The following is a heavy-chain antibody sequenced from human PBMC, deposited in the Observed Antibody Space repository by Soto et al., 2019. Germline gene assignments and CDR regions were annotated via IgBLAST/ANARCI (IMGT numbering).Heavy chain of an antibody. Sequence: ASVKVSCKASGGTFSSYAISWVRQAPGQGLEWMGGIIPIFGTANYAQKFQGRVTITADESTSTAYMELSSLRSEDTAVYYCARALRQGRYYYGMDVWGQGTTVTVSS. J-gene: IGHJ6*02. V-gene: IGHV1-69*13. CDR2: IIPIFGTA. D-gene: IGHD5-12*01. CDR1: GGTFSSYA. CDR3: ARALRQGRYYYGMDV.